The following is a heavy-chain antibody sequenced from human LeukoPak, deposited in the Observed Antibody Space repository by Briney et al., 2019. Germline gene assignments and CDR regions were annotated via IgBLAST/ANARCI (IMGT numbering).Heavy chain of an antibody. V-gene: IGHV3-7*01. D-gene: IGHD6-19*01. CDR3: ARDRHSSGGNHNY. J-gene: IGHJ4*02. Sequence: GGSLRLSCAASGFTFSSYWMSWVRQAPGKGLEWVANIKQDGSEEYYVDSVKGRFTISRDNAKNSLYLQMNSLRAEDTAVYYCARDRHSSGGNHNYWGQGTLVTVSS. CDR2: IKQDGSEE. CDR1: GFTFSSYW.